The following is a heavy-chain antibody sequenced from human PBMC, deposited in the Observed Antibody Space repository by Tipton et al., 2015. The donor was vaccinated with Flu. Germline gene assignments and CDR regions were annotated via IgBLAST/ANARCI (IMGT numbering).Heavy chain of an antibody. CDR3: ARGTAYSTTYFDS. CDR1: GASLSSGYSY. CDR2: IFTTGST. Sequence: TLSLTCSVSGASLSSGYSYWSWVRQPAGKGLEWIGRIFTTGSTNYNPSLKSRVTISVDTSKNQFSLRLNSVTAADTAVYFCARGTAYSTTYFDSWGRGTLVTVSS. V-gene: IGHV4-61*02. D-gene: IGHD1-14*01. J-gene: IGHJ4*02.